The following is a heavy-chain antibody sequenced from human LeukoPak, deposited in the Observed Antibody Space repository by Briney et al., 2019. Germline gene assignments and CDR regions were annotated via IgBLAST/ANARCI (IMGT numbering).Heavy chain of an antibody. CDR3: AREGSRFLLYNWFDP. Sequence: SETLSLTCTVSGDSISSSSSYWGWIRQPPGEGLEWIGSIYYSGSTYYNTSLKSRVTISVDTSKNQFSLKLSSVTAADTAVYYCAREGSRFLLYNWFDPWGQGTLVTVSS. CDR2: IYYSGST. CDR1: GDSISSSSSY. D-gene: IGHD3-16*01. J-gene: IGHJ5*02. V-gene: IGHV4-39*07.